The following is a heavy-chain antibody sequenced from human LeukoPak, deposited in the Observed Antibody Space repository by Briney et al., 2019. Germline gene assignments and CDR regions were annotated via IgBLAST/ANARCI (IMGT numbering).Heavy chain of an antibody. CDR1: GFTFTSYW. CDR3: AKDLTYYAVWRGWSNFFEY. J-gene: IGHJ4*02. Sequence: GGSLRLSCATSGFTFTSYWMSWVRQAPGKGPEWVANIKNDGSETYYLDSVKGRFTISRDDAKNSVHLQMNSLRAEDTAVYSCAKDLTYYAVWRGWSNFFEYWGQGTLVTVSS. D-gene: IGHD3/OR15-3a*01. CDR2: IKNDGSET. V-gene: IGHV3-7*01.